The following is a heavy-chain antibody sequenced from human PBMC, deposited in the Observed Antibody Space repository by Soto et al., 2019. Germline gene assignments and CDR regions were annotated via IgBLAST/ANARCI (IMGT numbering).Heavy chain of an antibody. Sequence: QVQLVQSGAEVKKPGASVKVSCKASGHTLSNYGISWVRQAPGQGLEWMGWISAKNGDRKYAEKFQGRVTMTTDTSTTTVYMDLRSLRSDDTAVYYCARDPLRSVVTFGGVIVPLDNWGQGTLVTVSS. V-gene: IGHV1-18*01. D-gene: IGHD3-16*02. CDR2: ISAKNGDR. CDR3: ARDPLRSVVTFGGVIVPLDN. J-gene: IGHJ4*02. CDR1: GHTLSNYG.